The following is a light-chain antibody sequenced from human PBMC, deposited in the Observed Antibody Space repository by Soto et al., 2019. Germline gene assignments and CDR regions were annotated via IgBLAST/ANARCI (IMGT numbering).Light chain of an antibody. J-gene: IGKJ1*01. CDR3: QQYNSYSEA. Sequence: TQLTQSPSSLSASVGDRVTITCRASQGISSYLAWYQQKPGKAPKLLIYAASTLQSGVPSRFSGSGSGTDFTLTISSLQPDDFATYYCQQYNSYSEAFGQGTKVDIK. V-gene: IGKV1-9*01. CDR1: QGISSY. CDR2: AAS.